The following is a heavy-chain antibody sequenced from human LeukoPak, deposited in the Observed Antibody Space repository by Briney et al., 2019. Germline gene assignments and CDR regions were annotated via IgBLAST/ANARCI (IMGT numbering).Heavy chain of an antibody. J-gene: IGHJ4*02. CDR2: INNRGNYI. V-gene: IGHV3-21*01. CDR1: GFTFSTYT. CDR3: AREDGVVGASSAFDY. D-gene: IGHD1-26*01. Sequence: PGGSLRLSCAASGFTFSTYTMNWVRQAPGKGLEWVSSINNRGNYIYYADSVKGRFTISRDNAKNSLYLQMNSLRAEDTTVYYCAREDGVVGASSAFDYWGQGIPVTVSS.